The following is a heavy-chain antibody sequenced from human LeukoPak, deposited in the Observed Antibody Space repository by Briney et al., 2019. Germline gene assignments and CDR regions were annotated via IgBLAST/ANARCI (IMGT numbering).Heavy chain of an antibody. CDR3: ARLGIAARPSYYYYMDV. J-gene: IGHJ6*03. CDR2: YYPGDSDT. Sequence: GESLETPCKGSGYSFTSYWIGWVPPIPGKGLGGLGIYYPGDSDTSYSPSFQGQVTISADKSISTAYLQWSRLKGSDTAMYYGARLGIAARPSYYYYMDVWGKGTTITVSS. D-gene: IGHD6-6*01. CDR1: GYSFTSYW. V-gene: IGHV5-51*01.